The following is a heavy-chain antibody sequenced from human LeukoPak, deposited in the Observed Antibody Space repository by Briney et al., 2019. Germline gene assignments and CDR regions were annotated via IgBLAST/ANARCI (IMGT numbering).Heavy chain of an antibody. Sequence: GGSLRLPCAAPGFIFSNYPMHWVRQAPGKGLEYVSSVGGDGVNTHYANSVKGRFTISRDNSKNTLYLQMGSLIPEDMAVYYCARDLTSGFSFDVWGPGTMVTVSS. V-gene: IGHV3-64*01. CDR3: ARDLTSGFSFDV. CDR1: GFIFSNYP. CDR2: VGGDGVNT. D-gene: IGHD3-22*01. J-gene: IGHJ3*01.